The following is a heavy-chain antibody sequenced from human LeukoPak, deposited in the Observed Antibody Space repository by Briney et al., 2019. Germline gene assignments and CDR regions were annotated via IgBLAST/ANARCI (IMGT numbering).Heavy chain of an antibody. V-gene: IGHV4-4*07. CDR3: ARDEYYYDSSGYPFDY. J-gene: IGHJ4*02. Sequence: SETLSLTCTVSGGSISSYYWSWIRQPAGKGLEWIGRIYTSGSTNYNPSLKSRVTMSVDTSKNQFSLKLSSVTAADTAVYYCARDEYYYDSSGYPFDYWGQGTLVTVSS. D-gene: IGHD3-22*01. CDR2: IYTSGST. CDR1: GGSISSYY.